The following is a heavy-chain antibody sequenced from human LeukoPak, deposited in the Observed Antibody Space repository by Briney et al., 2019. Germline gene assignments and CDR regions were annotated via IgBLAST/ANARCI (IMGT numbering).Heavy chain of an antibody. V-gene: IGHV3-23*01. CDR3: AKDGPRGWEKPVPDFYYYMDV. D-gene: IGHD6-6*01. CDR2: ISGSGGST. Sequence: GGTLRLSCAASGFTFSSYGMSWVRQAPGKGLEWVSAISGSGGSTYYADSVKGRFTISRDNSKNTLYLQMNSLRAEDTAVYYCAKDGPRGWEKPVPDFYYYMDVWGKGTTVTISS. CDR1: GFTFSSYG. J-gene: IGHJ6*03.